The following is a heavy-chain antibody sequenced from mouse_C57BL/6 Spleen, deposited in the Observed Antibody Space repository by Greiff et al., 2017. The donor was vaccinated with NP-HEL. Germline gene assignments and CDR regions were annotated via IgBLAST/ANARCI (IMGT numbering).Heavy chain of an antibody. V-gene: IGHV1-55*01. CDR3: ARYDTTVVALYYYAMDY. J-gene: IGHJ4*01. Sequence: QVQLQQPGAELVKPGASVKMSCKASGYTFTSYWITWVKQRPGQGLEWIGDFYPGSGSTNYNEKFKSKATLTVDTSSSTAYMQLSSLTSEDSAVYYCARYDTTVVALYYYAMDYWGQGTSVTVSS. CDR1: GYTFTSYW. D-gene: IGHD1-1*01. CDR2: FYPGSGST.